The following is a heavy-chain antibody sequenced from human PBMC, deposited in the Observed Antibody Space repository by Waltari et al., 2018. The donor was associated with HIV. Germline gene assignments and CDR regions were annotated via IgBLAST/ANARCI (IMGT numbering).Heavy chain of an antibody. CDR1: GFTFINAW. CDR2: IKSKNDGGTI. J-gene: IGHJ4*02. CDR3: VTDAVAVPLDTAY. D-gene: IGHD2-21*01. V-gene: IGHV3-15*01. Sequence: EVHLVESGGGLVKPGRSLRVSCTVSGFTFINAWMSWVRQAPGKGLEWLGRIKSKNDGGTIDYAAPVKDRFTILRDDSKHTLYLEMSSLKIEDTGIYYCVTDAVAVPLDTAYWGQGTLVTVSS.